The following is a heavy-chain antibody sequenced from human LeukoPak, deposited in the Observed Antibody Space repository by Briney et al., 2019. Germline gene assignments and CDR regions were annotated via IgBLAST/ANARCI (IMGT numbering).Heavy chain of an antibody. CDR2: IIPIFGTA. CDR1: GGTFSSYA. CDR3: ARGVVEMATITSFDY. D-gene: IGHD5-24*01. J-gene: IGHJ4*02. Sequence: GASVKVSCKASGGTFSSYAISWARQAPGQGLEWMGGIIPIFGTANYAQKFQGRVTITTDESTSTAYMELSSLRSEDTAVYYCARGVVEMATITSFDYWGQGTLVTVSS. V-gene: IGHV1-69*05.